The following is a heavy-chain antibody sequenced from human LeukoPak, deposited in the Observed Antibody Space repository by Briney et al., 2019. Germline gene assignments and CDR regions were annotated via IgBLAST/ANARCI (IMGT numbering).Heavy chain of an antibody. CDR2: IKQDGSEK. V-gene: IGHV3-7*01. J-gene: IGHJ4*02. CDR1: GFTFSSYW. D-gene: IGHD2-15*01. Sequence: PGGSLRLSCAASGFTFSSYWMSWVRQAPGKGLEWVANIKQDGSEKYYVDSVKGRFTISRDNAKNSLYLQMNSLRAEDTAVYYCARDTPLKCNPYYFDYWGQGTLVTVSS. CDR3: ARDTPLKCNPYYFDY.